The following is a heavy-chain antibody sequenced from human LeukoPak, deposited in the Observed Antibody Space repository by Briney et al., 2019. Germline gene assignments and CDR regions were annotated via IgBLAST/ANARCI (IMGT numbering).Heavy chain of an antibody. CDR1: GFTFSSYS. CDR2: ISSSSSTI. Sequence: GGSLRLSCAASGFTFSSYSMNWVRQAPGKGLEWVSYISSSSSTIYYADSVKGRFTISRDNAKNSLYLQMNSLRAEDTAVYYCARGYSSSGLDFWGQGTLVTVSS. V-gene: IGHV3-48*04. D-gene: IGHD3-22*01. J-gene: IGHJ4*02. CDR3: ARGYSSSGLDF.